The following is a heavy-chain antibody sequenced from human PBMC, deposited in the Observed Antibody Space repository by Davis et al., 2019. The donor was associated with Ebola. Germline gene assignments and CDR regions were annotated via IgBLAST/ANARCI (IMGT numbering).Heavy chain of an antibody. CDR3: ARAGFYYESSDYYEYPTWFDP. V-gene: IGHV3-23*01. D-gene: IGHD3-22*01. CDR1: GFTFNTYV. Sequence: GESLKISCAASGFTFNTYVMRWVRQTPGKGLEWVSGISPAGGSTYYADSVKGRFTISRDNAENSVFLQMNSLRAEDTAVYYCARAGFYYESSDYYEYPTWFDPWGQGTLVTVSS. J-gene: IGHJ5*02. CDR2: ISPAGGST.